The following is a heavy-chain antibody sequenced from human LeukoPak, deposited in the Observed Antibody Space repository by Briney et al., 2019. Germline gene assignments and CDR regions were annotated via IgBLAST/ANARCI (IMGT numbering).Heavy chain of an antibody. V-gene: IGHV4-38-2*02. D-gene: IGHD3-10*01. J-gene: IGHJ4*02. CDR1: GYSISSGYY. Sequence: SETLSLTCTVSGYSISSGYYWGWIRQPPGKGLEWIGSIYHSGSTYYNPSLKSRVTISVDTSKNQFSLKLSSVTAADTAVYYCAREWFGELLYSGGYFDYWGQGTLVTVSS. CDR2: IYHSGST. CDR3: AREWFGELLYSGGYFDY.